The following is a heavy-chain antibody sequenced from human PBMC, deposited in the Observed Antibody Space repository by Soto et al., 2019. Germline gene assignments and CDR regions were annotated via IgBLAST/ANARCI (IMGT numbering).Heavy chain of an antibody. CDR2: MNPNSGNT. J-gene: IGHJ3*02. CDR3: ARHVVVGAIDAFDI. CDR1: GYTFTSYD. D-gene: IGHD1-26*01. Sequence: QVQLVQSGAEVKKPGASVKVSCKASGYTFTSYDINWVRQATGQGLEWMGWMNPNSGNTGYAQKFQGRVTMNRNTSISTAYMELSSLRSEDTAVYYCARHVVVGAIDAFDIWGQGTMVTVSS. V-gene: IGHV1-8*01.